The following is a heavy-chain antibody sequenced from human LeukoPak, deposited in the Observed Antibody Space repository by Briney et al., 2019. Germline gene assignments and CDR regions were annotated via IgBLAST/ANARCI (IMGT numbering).Heavy chain of an antibody. D-gene: IGHD1-26*01. CDR1: GSTFTSSA. CDR2: IVVGSGNT. CDR3: AAALNVGPVYWYFDL. J-gene: IGHJ2*01. V-gene: IGHV1-58*02. Sequence: ASVKVSCKASGSTFTSSAMQWVRQARGQRLEWIGWIVVGSGNTNYAQKFQERVTITRDMSTSTAYMELSSLRSEDTAVYYCAAALNVGPVYWYFDLWGRGTLVTVSS.